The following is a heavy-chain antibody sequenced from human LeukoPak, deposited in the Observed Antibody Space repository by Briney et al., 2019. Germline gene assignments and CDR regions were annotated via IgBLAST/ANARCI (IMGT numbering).Heavy chain of an antibody. V-gene: IGHV4-34*01. CDR3: ARVRYYYGSGSYYRYYFDY. Sequence: SETLSLTCAVDGGSFSGYYWSWIRQPPGKGLEWIGEINHSGSTNYNPSLKSRVTISVDTSKNQFSLKLSSVTAADTAVYYCARVRYYYGSGSYYRYYFDYWGQGTLVTVSS. CDR1: GGSFSGYY. D-gene: IGHD3-10*01. J-gene: IGHJ4*02. CDR2: INHSGST.